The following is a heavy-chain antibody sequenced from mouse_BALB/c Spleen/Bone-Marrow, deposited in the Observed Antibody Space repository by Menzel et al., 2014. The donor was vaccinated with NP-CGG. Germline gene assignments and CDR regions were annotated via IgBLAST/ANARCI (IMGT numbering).Heavy chain of an antibody. CDR2: INPSTGFT. Sequence: VQLQQSGAELARPGASVKMSCKASGYTFTTYTMHWVQQRPGQGLEWVGCINPSTGFTNYNQIFKDKATLAADKSSSTAYMQLSSLTSEDSAVYYCARGGFLLRSLALDYWGQGTSVTVSS. D-gene: IGHD1-1*01. CDR3: ARGGFLLRSLALDY. V-gene: IGHV1-4*01. J-gene: IGHJ4*01. CDR1: GYTFTTYT.